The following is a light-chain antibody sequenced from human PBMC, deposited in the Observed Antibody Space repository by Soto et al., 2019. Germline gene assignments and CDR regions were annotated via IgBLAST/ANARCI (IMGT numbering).Light chain of an antibody. Sequence: AIQMTQSPSSLSASVGDRVTITCRASQGIRNDLGWYQQKPGNAPTLLIYAASSLQSGVPSRFSGSGSGTDFTLTISSLQPEDFATYYCLQDFHYPRTFGQGTKVEIK. V-gene: IGKV1-6*01. CDR1: QGIRND. J-gene: IGKJ1*01. CDR2: AAS. CDR3: LQDFHYPRT.